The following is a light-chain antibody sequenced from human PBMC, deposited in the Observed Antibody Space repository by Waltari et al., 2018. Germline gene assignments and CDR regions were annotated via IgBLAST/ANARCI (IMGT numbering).Light chain of an antibody. Sequence: EIVLTQSPATLSLSPGERATLSCRASQSVSRHLAWYQQKPGQAPRLLIYDASGRATGIPARFSGSGSGTDFTLTISSLEPEDFAVYYCQQRYNFGTFGQGTKLEIK. CDR2: DAS. CDR1: QSVSRH. CDR3: QQRYNFGT. V-gene: IGKV3-11*01. J-gene: IGKJ2*02.